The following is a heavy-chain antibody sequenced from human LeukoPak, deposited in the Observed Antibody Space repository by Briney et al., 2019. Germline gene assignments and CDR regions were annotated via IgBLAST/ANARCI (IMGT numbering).Heavy chain of an antibody. CDR1: GGSISSSPYY. V-gene: IGHV4-39*07. CDR3: AKGAGGFSYYNWFDP. Sequence: SETLSLTCTVSGGSISSSPYYWGWIRQPPGKGLEWIGSIYYSGTTHYSPSVESRVTISVDTSKNQFSLKLASVTAEDTAIYYCAKGAGGFSYYNWFDPWGQGTLVTVSS. CDR2: IYYSGTT. J-gene: IGHJ5*02. D-gene: IGHD5-18*01.